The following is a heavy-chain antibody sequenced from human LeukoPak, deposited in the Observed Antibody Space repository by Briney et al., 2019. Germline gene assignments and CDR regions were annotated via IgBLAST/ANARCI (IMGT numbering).Heavy chain of an antibody. V-gene: IGHV4-34*01. Sequence: PSETLSLTCAVYGGSFSDYYWSWIRQPPGKGLEWIGEVTHSGGANYNPSLKSRVTVSVDTSKNQFSLKLSSVTVADTAVYYCARGPLGSSWHYYCYYGMDVWGQGTTVTVSS. CDR3: ARGPLGSSWHYYCYYGMDV. J-gene: IGHJ6*02. CDR1: GGSFSDYY. D-gene: IGHD6-13*01. CDR2: VTHSGGA.